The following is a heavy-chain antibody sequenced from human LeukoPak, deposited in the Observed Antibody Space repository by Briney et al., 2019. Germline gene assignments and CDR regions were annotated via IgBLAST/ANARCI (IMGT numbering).Heavy chain of an antibody. D-gene: IGHD2/OR15-2a*01. J-gene: IGHJ3*01. Sequence: QPGGSLSLSCTGSGFTIGSYWRSWVRQAPGKGLEWVANIRQDGSEKYYVDSVKGRLTISRDNAKNSLYLQMNSLRAEDTGIYYCARAGYYGDDAIDLRGQGTMVTVSS. CDR3: ARAGYYGDDAIDL. CDR2: IRQDGSEK. V-gene: IGHV3-7*04. CDR1: GFTIGSYW.